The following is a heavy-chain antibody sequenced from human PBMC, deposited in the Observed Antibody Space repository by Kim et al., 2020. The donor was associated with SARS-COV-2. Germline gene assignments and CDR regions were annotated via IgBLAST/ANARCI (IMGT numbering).Heavy chain of an antibody. CDR3: ASTKYSSSWYAFDI. Sequence: TPSLKGRVTISVDTAKNQFSLKLSAVTAADTAVYYCASTKYSSSWYAFDIWGQGTMVTVSS. V-gene: IGHV4-34*01. D-gene: IGHD6-13*01. J-gene: IGHJ3*02.